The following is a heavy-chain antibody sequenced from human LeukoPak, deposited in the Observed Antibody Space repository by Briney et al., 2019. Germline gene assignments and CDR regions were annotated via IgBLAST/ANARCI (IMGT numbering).Heavy chain of an antibody. J-gene: IGHJ4*02. V-gene: IGHV3-23*01. CDR3: AKVGVGWVAFEY. CDR2: ISDSGGGT. D-gene: IGHD3-16*01. Sequence: PGGSLRLSCAASGFTFSNFAMSWVRQAPGKELKWVSAISDSGGGTFYADSVKGRFTISRDNSKNTLYLQMNSLRAENTAVYYCAKVGVGWVAFEYWGQGTLVTVTS. CDR1: GFTFSNFA.